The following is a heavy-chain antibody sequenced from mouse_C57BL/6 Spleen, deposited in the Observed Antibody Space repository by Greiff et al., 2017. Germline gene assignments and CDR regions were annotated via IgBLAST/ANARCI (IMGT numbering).Heavy chain of an antibody. J-gene: IGHJ1*03. V-gene: IGHV1-74*01. CDR3: AMGTMVTTGDWDFDV. CDR2: IHPSDSDT. CDR1: GYTFTSYW. Sequence: QVQLKQPGAELVKPGASVKVSCKASGYTFTSYWMHWVKQRPGQGLEWIGRIHPSDSDTNYNQKFKGKATLTVDKSSSTAYMQLSSLTSEESAVYYWAMGTMVTTGDWDFDVWGTGTTVTVSS. D-gene: IGHD2-2*01.